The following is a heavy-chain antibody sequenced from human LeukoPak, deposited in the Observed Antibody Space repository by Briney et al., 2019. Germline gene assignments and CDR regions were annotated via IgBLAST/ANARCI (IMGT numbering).Heavy chain of an antibody. Sequence: SETLSLTCTVSVGSISSSSYYWGWIRQPPGKGLEGVGSIYYSGSTYYDPSLKSRVTISVETSKNQFSLKLSSVSAEDTAVYYCARHHRPYSAFDYWGQGTLVTVSS. V-gene: IGHV4-39*01. CDR1: VGSISSSSYY. J-gene: IGHJ4*02. D-gene: IGHD1-26*01. CDR3: ARHHRPYSAFDY. CDR2: IYYSGST.